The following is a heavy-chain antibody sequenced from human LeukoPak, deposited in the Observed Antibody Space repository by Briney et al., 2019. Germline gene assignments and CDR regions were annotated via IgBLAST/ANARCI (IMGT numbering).Heavy chain of an antibody. CDR2: ISSGGTDT. D-gene: IGHD5-12*01. J-gene: IGHJ3*02. CDR3: VKDSVRGYSGYGNDGFEI. V-gene: IGHV3-23*01. CDR1: GFTFSTYP. Sequence: GGSLRLSCAASGFTFSTYPISWVRQAPGKGLEWVSAISSGGTDTYYADSVKGQFTISRDNSKNTLYLQMNSLRAEDTAVYYCVKDSVRGYSGYGNDGFEIWGQGTMVTVSS.